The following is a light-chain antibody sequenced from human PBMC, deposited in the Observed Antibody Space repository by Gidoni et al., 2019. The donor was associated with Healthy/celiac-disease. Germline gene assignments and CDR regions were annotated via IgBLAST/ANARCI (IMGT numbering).Light chain of an antibody. CDR3: QVWDSSSDHWV. CDR2: YDS. J-gene: IGLJ3*02. Sequence: SSVLTQPPSVSVVPGKTARITCGGNNIGSKSVHWYQQKPGQAPVLVIYYDSDRPSGIPERFSGSNSGNTATLTISRVEAGDEADYYCQVWDSSSDHWVFGGGTKLTVL. V-gene: IGLV3-21*04. CDR1: NIGSKS.